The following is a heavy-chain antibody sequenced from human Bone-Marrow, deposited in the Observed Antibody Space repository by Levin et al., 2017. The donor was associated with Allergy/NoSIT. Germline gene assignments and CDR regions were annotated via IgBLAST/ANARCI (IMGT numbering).Heavy chain of an antibody. D-gene: IGHD5-24*01. V-gene: IGHV5-51*01. J-gene: IGHJ3*02. CDR3: ARHDVRGRRWLQSPDAFDI. Sequence: GESLKISCKGSGYSFTSYWIGWVRQMPGKGLEWVGIIYPGDSDTRYSPSFQGQVTISADKSISTAYLQWSSLKASDTAMYYCARHDVRGRRWLQSPDAFDIWGQGTMVTVSS. CDR2: IYPGDSDT. CDR1: GYSFTSYW.